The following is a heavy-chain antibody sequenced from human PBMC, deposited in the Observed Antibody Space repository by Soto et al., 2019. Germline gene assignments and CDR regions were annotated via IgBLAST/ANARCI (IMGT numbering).Heavy chain of an antibody. CDR3: ARLFDTSGWYDY. J-gene: IGHJ4*02. CDR2: IYPGDSDT. CDR1: GYSFTSSW. D-gene: IGHD6-19*01. V-gene: IGHV5-51*01. Sequence: GESLKISCKGSGYSFTSSWIAWVRQMPGKGLERMGIIYPGDSDTRYSPSFQGQVTISADRSITTTYLQWSSLKASDTAVYYCARLFDTSGWYDYWGQGTLVTVS.